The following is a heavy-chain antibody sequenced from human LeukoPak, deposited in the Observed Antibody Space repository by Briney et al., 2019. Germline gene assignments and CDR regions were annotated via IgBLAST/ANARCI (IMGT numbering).Heavy chain of an antibody. Sequence: GGSLRLSCAASGFTFDDYAMHWVRQAPGKGLQWVSLISWDGGNTYYADSVKGRFTISRDNSKNSLYLQMNSLRAEDTALYYCAKDSAPDDYSRSLDYWGQGTLVTVSS. D-gene: IGHD6-13*01. CDR2: ISWDGGNT. CDR3: AKDSAPDDYSRSLDY. V-gene: IGHV3-43D*03. J-gene: IGHJ4*02. CDR1: GFTFDDYA.